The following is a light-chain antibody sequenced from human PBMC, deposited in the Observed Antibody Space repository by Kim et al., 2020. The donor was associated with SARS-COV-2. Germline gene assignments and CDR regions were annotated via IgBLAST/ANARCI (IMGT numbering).Light chain of an antibody. CDR3: SSYAGSNDVV. J-gene: IGLJ2*01. V-gene: IGLV2-8*01. Sequence: GQALTISCTGTSSDVGTYKYVSWYQQHPGKAPKLMLYEVTKRPSGVPDRFSGSKSGNTASLTVSGLQAEDEADYYCSSYAGSNDVVFGGGTQLTVL. CDR1: SSDVGTYKY. CDR2: EVT.